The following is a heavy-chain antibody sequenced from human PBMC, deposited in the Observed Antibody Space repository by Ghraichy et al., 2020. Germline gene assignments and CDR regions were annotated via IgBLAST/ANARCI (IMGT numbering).Heavy chain of an antibody. CDR2: IKTDGSET. CDR1: GLSFSTHW. D-gene: IGHD4-17*01. CDR3: ARTRNDYGDYDGVYRTFDI. Sequence: GGSLRLSCAASGLSFSTHWMHWVRQAPGKGLVWVSHIKTDGSETDYADSVKGRFTISRDNAKNTLYLQMNSLTAEDTAVYYCARTRNDYGDYDGVYRTFDIWGQGTVVTVSS. J-gene: IGHJ3*02. V-gene: IGHV3-74*01.